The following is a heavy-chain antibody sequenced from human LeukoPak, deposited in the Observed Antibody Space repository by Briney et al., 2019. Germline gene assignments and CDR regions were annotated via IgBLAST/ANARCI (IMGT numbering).Heavy chain of an antibody. Sequence: SSETLSLTCTVSGGSISSSSYYWGWIRQPPGKGLDGIGSIYYSGSTYYNPSLKSRVTISVDTSKNQFSLKLSSVTAADTAVYYCARLYSRDRYYFDYWGQGTLVTVSS. CDR2: IYYSGST. D-gene: IGHD1-26*01. CDR3: ARLYSRDRYYFDY. J-gene: IGHJ4*02. V-gene: IGHV4-39*01. CDR1: GGSISSSSYY.